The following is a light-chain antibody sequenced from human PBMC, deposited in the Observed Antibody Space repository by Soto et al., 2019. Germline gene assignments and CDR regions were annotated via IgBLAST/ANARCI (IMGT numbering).Light chain of an antibody. Sequence: EIVMTQSPGTLSLSPGERATLSCRASQSISSSYLAWYQQKPGQAPRLLIYGASNRATAIPDRFSGSGSGTDFTLTISRLEPEDFAVYHCQQYDDSPGTFGQGTKVDIK. CDR2: GAS. V-gene: IGKV3-20*01. J-gene: IGKJ1*01. CDR1: QSISSSY. CDR3: QQYDDSPGT.